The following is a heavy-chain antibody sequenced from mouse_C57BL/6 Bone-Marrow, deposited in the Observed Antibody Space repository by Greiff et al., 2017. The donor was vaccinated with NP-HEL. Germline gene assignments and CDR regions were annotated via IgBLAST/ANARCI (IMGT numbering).Heavy chain of an antibody. V-gene: IGHV5-6*01. Sequence: EVKLMESGGDLVKPGGSLKLSCAASGFTFSSYGMSWVRQTPDKRLEWVATISSGGSYTYYPDSVKGRFTISRDNAKNTLYLQMSSLKSEDTAMYYCARHEIYYYGSSFDYWGQGTTLTVSS. D-gene: IGHD1-1*01. CDR2: ISSGGSYT. CDR1: GFTFSSYG. J-gene: IGHJ2*01. CDR3: ARHEIYYYGSSFDY.